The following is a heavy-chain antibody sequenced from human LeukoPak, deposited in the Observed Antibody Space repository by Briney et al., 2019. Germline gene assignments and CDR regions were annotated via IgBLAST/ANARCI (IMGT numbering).Heavy chain of an antibody. CDR3: AKDPDRAMIVVDGAPDS. J-gene: IGHJ4*02. CDR2: ISGSGGST. D-gene: IGHD3-22*01. V-gene: IGHV3-23*01. CDR1: GFTFSSYA. Sequence: GGSLRLSCAASGFTFSSYAMSWVRQAPGKGLEWVSAISGSGGSTYYADSVKGRFTISRDNSKNTLYLQMNSLRAEDTAVYYCAKDPDRAMIVVDGAPDSWGQGTLVTVSS.